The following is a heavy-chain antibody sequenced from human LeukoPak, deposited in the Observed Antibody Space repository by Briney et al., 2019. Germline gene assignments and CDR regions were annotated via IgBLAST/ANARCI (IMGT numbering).Heavy chain of an antibody. CDR2: ISGDGGST. J-gene: IGHJ4*02. CDR3: AKNTPRAYGGNYYFDY. CDR1: GFTFDDYA. V-gene: IGHV3-43*02. Sequence: GGSLRLSCAASGFTFDDYAIHWGRQAPGKGLEWVSLISGDGGSTYYADSVKGRFTISRDNSKNSLYLQMNSLRTEDTALYYCAKNTPRAYGGNYYFDYWGQGTLVTVSS. D-gene: IGHD4-23*01.